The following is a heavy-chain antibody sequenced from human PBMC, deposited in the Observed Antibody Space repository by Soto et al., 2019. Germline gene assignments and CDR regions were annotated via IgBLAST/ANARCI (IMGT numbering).Heavy chain of an antibody. J-gene: IGHJ6*02. Sequence: PSETLSLTCTVSGGSIGVDSWSWIRHSPGKGLDFIGYIYHSGSTNYNPSLKSRVTISMDTSKNQFSLRLSSVTAADTAVYYCARAGIVQVSYAMDVWGQGTTVTVSS. CDR1: GGSIGVDS. CDR3: ARAGIVQVSYAMDV. CDR2: IYHSGST. D-gene: IGHD2-8*01. V-gene: IGHV4-59*01.